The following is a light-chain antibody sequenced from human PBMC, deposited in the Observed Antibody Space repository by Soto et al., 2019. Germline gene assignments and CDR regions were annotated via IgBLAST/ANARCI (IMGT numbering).Light chain of an antibody. J-gene: IGKJ5*01. V-gene: IGKV3-11*01. CDR3: QQRSNWPIT. CDR1: QSVSNDF. CDR2: DAS. Sequence: DIVLTQSPGILSLSPWERATLSCLASQSVSNDFLAWYQQKPGQAPRLLIYDASTRATGVPARFSGSGSGTDFTLTISSLEPEDFAVYYCQQRSNWPITFGQGTRLEI.